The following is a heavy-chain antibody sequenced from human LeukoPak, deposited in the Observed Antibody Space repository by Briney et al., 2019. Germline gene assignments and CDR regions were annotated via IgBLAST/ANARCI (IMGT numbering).Heavy chain of an antibody. CDR2: ISSNGGST. Sequence: PGGSLRLSCAASGFTFSSYAMHWVRQAPGKGLEYVSAISSNGGSTYYANSVKGRFTISRDNSKNTLYLQMGGLRAEDMAVYYCAIAAAGYYFDYWGQGTLVTVSS. CDR3: AIAAAGYYFDY. V-gene: IGHV3-64*01. J-gene: IGHJ4*02. D-gene: IGHD6-13*01. CDR1: GFTFSSYA.